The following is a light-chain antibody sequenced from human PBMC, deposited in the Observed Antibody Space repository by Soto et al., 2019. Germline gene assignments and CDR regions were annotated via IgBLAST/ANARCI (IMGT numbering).Light chain of an antibody. CDR3: QQYGSSLWT. J-gene: IGKJ1*01. CDR2: GAS. CDR1: QSVSSSY. Sequence: IVLTQSPGTLSLSPGERATLSCRASQSVSSSYLAWYQQKPGQAPRLLIYGASSRATGIPDRFSGSGSGTDFTLTISRLEPEDCAVYYCQQYGSSLWTVGQGTKVESK. V-gene: IGKV3-20*01.